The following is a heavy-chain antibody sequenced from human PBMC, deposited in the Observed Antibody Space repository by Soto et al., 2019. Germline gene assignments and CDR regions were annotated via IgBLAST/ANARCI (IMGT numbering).Heavy chain of an antibody. V-gene: IGHV1-2*04. J-gene: IGHJ3*02. CDR1: GYTFTGYY. D-gene: IGHD6-13*01. CDR3: VRSSSCYLDAFDI. Sequence: ASVKVSCKASGYTFTGYYMHWVRQAPGQGLEWMGWINPNSGGTNYAQKFQGWVTMTRDTSISTAYMELSRLRSDDTAVYYCVRSSSCYLDAFDIWGQGTMVPSPQ. CDR2: INPNSGGT.